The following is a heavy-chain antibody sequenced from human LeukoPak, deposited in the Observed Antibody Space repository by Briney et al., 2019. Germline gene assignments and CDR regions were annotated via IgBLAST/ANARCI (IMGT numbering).Heavy chain of an antibody. V-gene: IGHV3-33*01. CDR3: AREISMFVNAFDL. D-gene: IGHD3-10*02. J-gene: IGHJ3*01. CDR1: GFTFSNSG. CDR2: IWYDGSNE. Sequence: PGGSLRLSCAASGFTFSNSGMHCVARAPGKGLEWVAVIWYDGSNEYYADAVKGRFIISRDNSKNTVHLKMNSLRVEDTSVYSCAREISMFVNAFDLWGQGTLVAVSS.